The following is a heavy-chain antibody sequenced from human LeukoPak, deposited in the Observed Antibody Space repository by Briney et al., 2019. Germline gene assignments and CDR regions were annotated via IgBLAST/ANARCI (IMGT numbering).Heavy chain of an antibody. CDR2: ISSRGDST. J-gene: IGHJ4*02. CDR1: GFIFSNYA. D-gene: IGHD6-19*01. Sequence: GGSLRLSCAASGFIFSNYAMSWVRQVPGRGLEWVSTISSRGDSTYVADSVKGRFTISRDNSKNSLYLQMSTVRAEDTAVYYCDKGPRPDITVAHTVENWGQGTLVTVSS. CDR3: DKGPRPDITVAHTVEN. V-gene: IGHV3-23*01.